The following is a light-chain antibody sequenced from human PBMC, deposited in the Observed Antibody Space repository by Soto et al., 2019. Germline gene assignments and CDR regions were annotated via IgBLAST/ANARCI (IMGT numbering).Light chain of an antibody. CDR2: EVN. CDR1: SSDVGGYNY. J-gene: IGLJ3*02. V-gene: IGLV2-14*01. Sequence: QSVLTQPASVSGSPGQSITISCNGTSSDVGGYNYVSWYQQYPGKAPKLMISEVNDRPSGVSNRFSGSKSGNTASLTISGLQAEDEADYYCSSYTRSSTWVFGGGTKLTVL. CDR3: SSYTRSSTWV.